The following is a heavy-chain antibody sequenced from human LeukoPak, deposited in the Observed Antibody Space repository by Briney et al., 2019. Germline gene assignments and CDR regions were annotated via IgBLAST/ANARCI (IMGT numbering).Heavy chain of an antibody. V-gene: IGHV1-18*01. D-gene: IGHD5-18*01. CDR3: AREKYTYGRAFYFEY. Sequence: GASVKISCKASGYTFTSYGISWVRQAPGQGLEWVGWISAHTGKTNYAQKVQGRVTMTTDTSTSTAYMDLRSLRPDDTAVYYCAREKYTYGRAFYFEYWGQGTLVSVSS. CDR2: ISAHTGKT. J-gene: IGHJ4*02. CDR1: GYTFTSYG.